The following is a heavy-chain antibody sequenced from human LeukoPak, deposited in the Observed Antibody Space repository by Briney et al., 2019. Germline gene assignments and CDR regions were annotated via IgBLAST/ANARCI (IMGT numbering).Heavy chain of an antibody. Sequence: GGSLRLSCAASGFTFSSCAMSWVRQAPGKGLEWVSAISGSGGSTYYADSVKGRFTISRDNSKNTLYLQMNSLRAEDTAVYYCAKAGDSSGYYYEDYWGQGTLVTVSS. D-gene: IGHD3-22*01. CDR3: AKAGDSSGYYYEDY. J-gene: IGHJ4*02. CDR1: GFTFSSCA. V-gene: IGHV3-23*01. CDR2: ISGSGGST.